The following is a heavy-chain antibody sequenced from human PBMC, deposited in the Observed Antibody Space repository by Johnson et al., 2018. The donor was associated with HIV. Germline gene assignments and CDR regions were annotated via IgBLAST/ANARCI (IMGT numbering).Heavy chain of an antibody. CDR1: GFTFSGYA. Sequence: QVQLVESGGGVVQPGGSLRLSCEVSGFTFSGYAMNWVRQAPGKGLEWVAVISYDGSNKYYADSVKGRFTISRDNSKNTLYLQMNSLRAEDTAVYYCARDHDGQQRGLAFDIWGQGTMVTVSS. D-gene: IGHD6-25*01. V-gene: IGHV3-30*19. J-gene: IGHJ3*02. CDR3: ARDHDGQQRGLAFDI. CDR2: ISYDGSNK.